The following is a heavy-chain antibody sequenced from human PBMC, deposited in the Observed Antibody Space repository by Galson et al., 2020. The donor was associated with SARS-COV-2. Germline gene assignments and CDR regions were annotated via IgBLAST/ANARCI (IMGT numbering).Heavy chain of an antibody. D-gene: IGHD2-2*01. V-gene: IGHV3-72*01. CDR3: TRLYQGGY. J-gene: IGHJ4*02. CDR1: GFTLSDMY. Sequence: GGSLRLSCIASGFTLSDMYMDWVRQAPGKGLEWVGRVRSKVGGYTTEYAAFVKGRFVISTDELKNSLYLQMNSLKTEDTAVYYCTRLYQGGYWGRGTLVTVSS. CDR2: VRSKVGGYTT.